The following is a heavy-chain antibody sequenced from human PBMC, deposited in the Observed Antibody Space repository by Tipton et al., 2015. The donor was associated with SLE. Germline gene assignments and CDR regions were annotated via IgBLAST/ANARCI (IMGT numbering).Heavy chain of an antibody. D-gene: IGHD3-22*01. V-gene: IGHV4-59*12. J-gene: IGHJ4*02. CDR3: ARDGDDSSGLDY. CDR1: GGSISSYH. Sequence: TLSLTCTVSGGSISSYHWSWIRQPPGKGLEWIGYIYYSGSTNYNPSLKSRVTISVDTSKNQFSLKLSSVTAADTAVYYCARDGDDSSGLDYWGQGTLVTVSS. CDR2: IYYSGST.